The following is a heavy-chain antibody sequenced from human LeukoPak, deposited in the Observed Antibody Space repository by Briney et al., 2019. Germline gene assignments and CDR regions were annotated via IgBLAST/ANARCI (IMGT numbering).Heavy chain of an antibody. CDR2: IYPDDSYT. CDR3: ARGDSIGYYSGFQH. D-gene: IGHD3-22*01. V-gene: IGHV5-51*01. CDR1: GYSFSSYW. J-gene: IGHJ1*01. Sequence: GESLQISCQGLGYSFSSYWIGWVRQMPGKGLEWMGIIYPDDSYTTYSPSFQGQVTISADKSIDTAYLHWSSLKASDTAMYYCARGDSIGYYSGFQHWGQGSLVIVSS.